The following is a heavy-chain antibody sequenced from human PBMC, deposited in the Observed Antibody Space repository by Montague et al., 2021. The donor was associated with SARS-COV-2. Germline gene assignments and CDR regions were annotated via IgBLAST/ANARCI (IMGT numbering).Heavy chain of an antibody. CDR3: AKGTYFYDSSGYYPESHYSYFEGMDV. D-gene: IGHD3-22*01. V-gene: IGHV3-43*02. Sequence: SLRLSCAASGFTFDDYVMYWVRQPPGKGLEWVSLISGDGGKTYYADSVKGRFTTSRDNGKNSLYLQMNSLGTEDTALYHFAKGTYFYDSSGYYPESHYSYFEGMDVWGQGTTVTDSS. J-gene: IGHJ6*02. CDR1: GFTFDDYV. CDR2: ISGDGGKT.